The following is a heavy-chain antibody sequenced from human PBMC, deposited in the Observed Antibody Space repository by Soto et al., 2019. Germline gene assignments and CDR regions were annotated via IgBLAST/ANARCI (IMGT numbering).Heavy chain of an antibody. CDR1: GGSISSGGYS. Sequence: SETLSLTCAVSGGSISSGGYSWSWIRQPPGKGLEWIGYIYHSGSTYYNPSLKSRVTISVDRSKNQFSLKLSSVTAADTAVYYCARREYSNSWHFDSWGQGTLVTVSS. V-gene: IGHV4-30-2*01. D-gene: IGHD6-13*01. CDR3: ARREYSNSWHFDS. CDR2: IYHSGST. J-gene: IGHJ4*02.